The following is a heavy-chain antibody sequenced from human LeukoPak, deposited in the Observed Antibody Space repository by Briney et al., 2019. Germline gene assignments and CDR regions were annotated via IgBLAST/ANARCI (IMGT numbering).Heavy chain of an antibody. CDR3: ARDRPGSGPRPVFDY. J-gene: IGHJ4*02. CDR2: VYTSGST. V-gene: IGHV4-4*07. Sequence: SETLSLTCTVSGGSLSTYYWSWIRQPAGKGLEWIGRVYTSGSTNYNPSFKSRITRSVGTSKKQFSRKRSSVNATDRAVYYGARDRPGSGPRPVFDYWGQGALVTVSS. CDR1: GGSLSTYY. D-gene: IGHD6-19*01.